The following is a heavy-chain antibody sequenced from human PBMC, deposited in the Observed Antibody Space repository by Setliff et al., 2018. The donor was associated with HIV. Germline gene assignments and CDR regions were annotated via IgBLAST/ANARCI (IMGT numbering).Heavy chain of an antibody. D-gene: IGHD3-22*01. CDR3: ARASSYYYDSSGYSSYFDY. J-gene: IGHJ4*02. CDR1: GFTFSSYS. CDR2: ISSSSSTI. V-gene: IGHV3-48*04. Sequence: GGSLRLSCAASGFTFSSYSMNWVRQAPGKGLEWVSYISSSSSTIYYADSVKGRLTISRDNAKNSLYLQMNSLRAEDTAVYYCARASSYYYDSSGYSSYFDYWGQGTLVTVSS.